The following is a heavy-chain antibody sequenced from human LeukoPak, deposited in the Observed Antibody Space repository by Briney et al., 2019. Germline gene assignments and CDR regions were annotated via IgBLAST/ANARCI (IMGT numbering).Heavy chain of an antibody. V-gene: IGHV3-30*02. D-gene: IGHD6-13*01. CDR2: IRNDGSTE. CDR3: AKTHSSSWGIFDY. CDR1: GFTFSSYG. Sequence: GGSLRLSCATSGFTFSSYGMHWVRQAPGKGLEWVAFIRNDGSTEYFADSVKGRFTISRDNSKNTLYLQMNSLRAEDTAVYYCAKTHSSSWGIFDYWGQGTLVTVSS. J-gene: IGHJ4*02.